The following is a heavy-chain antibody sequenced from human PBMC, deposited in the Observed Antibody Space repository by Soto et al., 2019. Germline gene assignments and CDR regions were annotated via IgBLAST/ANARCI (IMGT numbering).Heavy chain of an antibody. CDR3: ASTFTAAAGKDYNWCDL. CDR2: IYPGDADT. Sequence: VQLVQSGAEVKKPGESLKISCKGSGYSFTSYWIGWVRQMPGKGLEWMGIIYPGDADTTYSPSFQGQVTISADKSISTAYLQWSSLKASDTAMYYCASTFTAAAGKDYNWCDLGGQGTVVTVSS. D-gene: IGHD6-13*01. V-gene: IGHV5-51*01. J-gene: IGHJ5*02. CDR1: GYSFTSYW.